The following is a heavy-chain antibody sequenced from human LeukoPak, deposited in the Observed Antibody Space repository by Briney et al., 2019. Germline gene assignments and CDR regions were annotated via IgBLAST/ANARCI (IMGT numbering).Heavy chain of an antibody. J-gene: IGHJ4*02. V-gene: IGHV1-69*01. CDR1: GGAFSSYA. CDR3: AREGPKGRDY. CDR2: IISIFGTA. Sequence: GASVKVSFKASGGAFSSYAISWARPAPGQGIEWMGGIISIFGTANYAQKFQGRVTITADESTSTAYMELSSLRSEDTAVYYCAREGPKGRDYWGQGTLVTVSS.